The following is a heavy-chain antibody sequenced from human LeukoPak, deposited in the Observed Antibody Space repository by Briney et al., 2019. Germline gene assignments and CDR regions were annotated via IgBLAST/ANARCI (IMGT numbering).Heavy chain of an antibody. CDR2: ISYDGSNK. Sequence: GGSLRLSCAASGFTFSSYAMHCVRQAPGKGLEWVAVISYDGSNKYYADSVKGRFTISRDTSKNTLYLHMNSLRAEDKAVYYCARPSGGYYCDSSGYRFDYWGQGTLVTVSS. CDR3: ARPSGGYYCDSSGYRFDY. V-gene: IGHV3-30*04. D-gene: IGHD3-22*01. J-gene: IGHJ4*02. CDR1: GFTFSSYA.